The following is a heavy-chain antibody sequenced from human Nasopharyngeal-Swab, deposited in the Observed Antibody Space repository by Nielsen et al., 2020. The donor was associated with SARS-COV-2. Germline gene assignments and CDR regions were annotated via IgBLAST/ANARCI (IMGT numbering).Heavy chain of an antibody. CDR2: INTNTGNP. CDR3: ASYSSSPAVDY. D-gene: IGHD6-6*01. V-gene: IGHV7-4-1*02. J-gene: IGHJ4*02. Sequence: WVRQAPGQGLEWMGWINTNTGNPTHAQGFTGRFVFSLDTSVSTAYLQISSLKAEDTAVYYCASYSSSPAVDYWGQGTLVTVSS.